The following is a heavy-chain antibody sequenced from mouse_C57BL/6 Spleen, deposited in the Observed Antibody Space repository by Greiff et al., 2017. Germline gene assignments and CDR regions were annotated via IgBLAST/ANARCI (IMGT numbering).Heavy chain of an antibody. CDR2: IYPGDGDT. J-gene: IGHJ2*01. CDR3: AREGYDYDGNRDYFDY. Sequence: VKLMESGAELVKPGASVKISCKASGYAFSSYWMNWVKQRPGKGLEWIGQIYPGDGDTNYNGKFKGKATLTADKSSSTAYMQLSSLTSEDSAVYFCAREGYDYDGNRDYFDYWGQGTTLTVSS. D-gene: IGHD2-4*01. CDR1: GYAFSSYW. V-gene: IGHV1-80*01.